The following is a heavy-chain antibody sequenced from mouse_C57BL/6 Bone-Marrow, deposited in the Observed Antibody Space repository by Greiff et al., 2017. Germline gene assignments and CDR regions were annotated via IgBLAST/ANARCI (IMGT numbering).Heavy chain of an antibody. CDR3: ARGGVYDGYYVGWYFDV. Sequence: QVQLQQSGAELARPGASVKLSCKASGYTFTSYGISWVKQRTGQGLEWIGEIYPRSGNTYYNEKFKGKATLTADKSSSTAYMELRSLTSEDSAVYFCARGGVYDGYYVGWYFDVWGTGTTVTVSS. CDR1: GYTFTSYG. J-gene: IGHJ1*03. CDR2: IYPRSGNT. D-gene: IGHD2-3*01. V-gene: IGHV1-81*01.